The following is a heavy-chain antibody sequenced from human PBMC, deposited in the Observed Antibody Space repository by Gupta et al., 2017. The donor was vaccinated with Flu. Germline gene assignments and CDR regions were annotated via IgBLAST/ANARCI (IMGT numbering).Heavy chain of an antibody. J-gene: IGHJ4*02. D-gene: IGHD1-26*01. CDR1: GGFIASYY. CDR3: ARILYSRTWYEDY. CDR2: IYYNGDT. V-gene: IGHV4-59*07. Sequence: QVQLQESGPRLVKPSDTLSLTCTVSGGFIASYYWSWIRQPPGKGLEWIGYIYYNGDTTYNPSLRSRVTMSVDTSKNQFSLTLTSVTAADTAVYYCARILYSRTWYEDYRGPGNMVTVSS.